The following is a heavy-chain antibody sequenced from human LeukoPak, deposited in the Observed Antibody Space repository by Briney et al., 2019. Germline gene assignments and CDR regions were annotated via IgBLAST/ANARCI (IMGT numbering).Heavy chain of an antibody. CDR2: IIPSCGTA. CDR1: GGTFSSYA. J-gene: IGHJ4*02. V-gene: IGHV1-69*01. D-gene: IGHD6-13*01. CDR3: ARAAVGGAASATSDY. Sequence: SLKVSCKASGGTFSSYAISWVRQAPGQGLEWMGGIIPSCGTAYYAPKFHGRVTFTEDENKRTAYMELSSLRSENTAVYYGARAAVGGAASATSDYWGQGTLVTVSS.